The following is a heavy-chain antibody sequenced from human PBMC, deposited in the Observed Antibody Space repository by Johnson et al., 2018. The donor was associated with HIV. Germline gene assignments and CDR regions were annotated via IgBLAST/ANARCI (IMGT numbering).Heavy chain of an antibody. V-gene: IGHV3-20*04. Sequence: VQLVESGGSVVRRGGSLRLPRTAPGFTFDDYGMSWVRQVPGKGLEWVSGVNWHGDNTGYADSLKGRFTISRNNAKNSLYLQMNSLEAEDTALYYCARFLGYYDSNGYYFGDGFDVWGLGTMVTVSS. CDR3: ARFLGYYDSNGYYFGDGFDV. D-gene: IGHD3-22*01. J-gene: IGHJ3*01. CDR2: VNWHGDNT. CDR1: GFTFDDYG.